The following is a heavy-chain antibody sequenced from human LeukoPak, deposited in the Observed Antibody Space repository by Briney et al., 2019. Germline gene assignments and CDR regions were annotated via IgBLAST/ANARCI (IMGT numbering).Heavy chain of an antibody. CDR1: GGSISRYY. Sequence: PSETLSLTCTVSGGSISRYYWSWIRQSPGKGLEWIGYIYYSGSTNYNPSLKSRVTISVDTSKNQFSLKLSSVTAADTAVYYCARGGSGYANTWFDAWGQGTLVTVSS. CDR2: IYYSGST. CDR3: ARGGSGYANTWFDA. V-gene: IGHV4-59*01. J-gene: IGHJ5*02. D-gene: IGHD5-12*01.